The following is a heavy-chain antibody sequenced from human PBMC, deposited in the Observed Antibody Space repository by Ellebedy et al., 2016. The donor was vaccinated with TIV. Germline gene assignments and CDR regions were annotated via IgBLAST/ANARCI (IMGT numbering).Heavy chain of an antibody. V-gene: IGHV3-21*01. CDR2: ISSSSSYI. CDR3: AGGGGWLTDH. Sequence: GESLKISXAASGFTLSSYSMNWVRQAPGKGLEWVSSISSSSSYIYYADSVKGRFTISRDNAKNSLYLQMNSLRAEDTAVYYCAGGGGWLTDHWGQGTLVTVSS. J-gene: IGHJ4*02. D-gene: IGHD6-19*01. CDR1: GFTLSSYS.